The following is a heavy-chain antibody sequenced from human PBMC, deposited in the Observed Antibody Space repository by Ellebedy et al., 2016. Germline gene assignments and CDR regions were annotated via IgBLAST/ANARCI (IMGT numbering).Heavy chain of an antibody. V-gene: IGHV4-59*01. J-gene: IGHJ4*02. CDR2: IHYSGGA. CDR1: GGSISSYS. CDR3: ARLLRFGEFDY. D-gene: IGHD3-16*01. Sequence: SETLSLXXTVSGGSISSYSWSWIRQPPGKGLEWIGHIHYSGGASYNPSLKSRVTISVDSSKSQFSLKVSSVTAADTAVYYCARLLRFGEFDYWGQGTLVTVSS.